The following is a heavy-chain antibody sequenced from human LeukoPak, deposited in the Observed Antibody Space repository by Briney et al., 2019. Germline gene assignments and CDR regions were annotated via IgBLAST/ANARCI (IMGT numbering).Heavy chain of an antibody. V-gene: IGHV4-59*08. Sequence: SETLSLTCTVSGGSITYYYWSWLRQPPGKGLEWIGYIYHSGSASYSPSLKSRVTISVDTSKNEFSLKLNSVTAADTAMYYCAIMHTGEYYFDYWGQGTLVTVSS. CDR2: IYHSGSA. J-gene: IGHJ4*02. D-gene: IGHD3-16*01. CDR3: AIMHTGEYYFDY. CDR1: GGSITYYY.